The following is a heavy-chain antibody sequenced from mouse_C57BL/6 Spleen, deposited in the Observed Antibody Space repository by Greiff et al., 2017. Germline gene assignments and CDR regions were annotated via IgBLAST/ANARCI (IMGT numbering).Heavy chain of an antibody. J-gene: IGHJ2*01. CDR1: GYAFSSSW. CDR2: IYPGDGDT. D-gene: IGHD3-2*02. CDR3: ARWGCSSGYVDY. V-gene: IGHV1-82*01. Sequence: QVQLQQSGPELVKPGASVKISCKASGYAFSSSWMNWVKQRPGKGLEWIGRIYPGDGDTNYNGKFKGKATLTADKSSSTAYMQLSSLTSEDSAVYFCARWGCSSGYVDYWGQGTTLTVSS.